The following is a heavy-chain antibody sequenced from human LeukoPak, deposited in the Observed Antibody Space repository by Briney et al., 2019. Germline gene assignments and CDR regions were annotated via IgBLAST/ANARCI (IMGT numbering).Heavy chain of an antibody. J-gene: IGHJ5*02. Sequence: PSETLSLTCTVSGGSISSSTYYWGWIRQPPGKGLEWIGTIYYSGSTYYNPSLKSRVTISVDTSKNQFSLKLSSVSAADTAVYYCAPHRYYGSGSYPRWFDPWGQGTLVTVSS. CDR2: IYYSGST. CDR1: GGSISSSTYY. V-gene: IGHV4-39*07. CDR3: APHRYYGSGSYPRWFDP. D-gene: IGHD3-10*01.